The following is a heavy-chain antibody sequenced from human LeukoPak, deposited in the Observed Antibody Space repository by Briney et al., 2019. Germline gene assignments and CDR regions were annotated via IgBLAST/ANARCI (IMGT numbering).Heavy chain of an antibody. CDR1: GFTFSSYS. CDR3: ARPAYTAAYGL. V-gene: IGHV3-7*01. Sequence: PGGSLRLSCAASGFTFSSYSMNWVRQAPGKGLEWVANMKGDGSEIHYVDSVKGRFTISRDNARNSLFLQMNGLRPEDTAVYYCARPAYTAAYGLWGQGTMVTVSS. D-gene: IGHD3-16*01. J-gene: IGHJ3*01. CDR2: MKGDGSEI.